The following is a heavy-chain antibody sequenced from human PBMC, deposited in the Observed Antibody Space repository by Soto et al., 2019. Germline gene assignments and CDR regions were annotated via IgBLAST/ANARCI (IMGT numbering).Heavy chain of an antibody. V-gene: IGHV1-69*13. D-gene: IGHD3-10*01. J-gene: IGHJ6*02. CDR2: IIPIFGTA. CDR3: AREGSYYGSGSYDNYYYGMDV. CDR1: GGTFSNYA. Sequence: ASVKVSCKASGGTFSNYAISWVRQAPGQGLEWMGGIIPIFGTANYAQKFQGRVTITADESTSTAYMELSSLRSEDTAVYYCAREGSYYGSGSYDNYYYGMDVWGQGTTVTVSS.